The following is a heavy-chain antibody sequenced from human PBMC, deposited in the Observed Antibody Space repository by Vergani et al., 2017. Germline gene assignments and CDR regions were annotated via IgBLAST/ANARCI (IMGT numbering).Heavy chain of an antibody. CDR3: ARARWNYGGPDAFDI. CDR2: ISYDGSNK. D-gene: IGHD1-7*01. Sequence: QVQLVESGGGVVQPGRSLRLSCAASGFTFSSYAMHWVRQAPGKGLEWVAVISYDGSNKYYADSVKGRFTISRDNSKNTLYLQMNSLRAEDTAVYYCARARWNYGGPDAFDIWGQGTMVTVSS. V-gene: IGHV3-30*04. CDR1: GFTFSSYA. J-gene: IGHJ3*02.